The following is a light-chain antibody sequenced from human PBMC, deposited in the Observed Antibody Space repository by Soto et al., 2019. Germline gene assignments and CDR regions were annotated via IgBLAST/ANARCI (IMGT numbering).Light chain of an antibody. J-gene: IGKJ1*01. CDR2: SGS. Sequence: DIVVTQSPLSLPVTPGEPASISCRSSQSLLHSNGYNYLDWYLQKPGQSPQLLIYSGSLRSSGVPDRFSGSGSGTDFTLKIRRVEAEDVGVYYCMQGLQIPRTFGQGTKVEIK. CDR1: QSLLHSNGYNY. CDR3: MQGLQIPRT. V-gene: IGKV2-28*01.